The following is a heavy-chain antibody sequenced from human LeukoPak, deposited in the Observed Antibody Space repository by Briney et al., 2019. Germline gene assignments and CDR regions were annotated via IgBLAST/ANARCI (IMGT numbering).Heavy chain of an antibody. V-gene: IGHV3-53*01. Sequence: GGSLRLSCAASGFTVSSNYMSWVRQAPGKGLGWVSVIYSGGSTYYADSVKGRFTISRDNSKTTLYLQMNSLRAEDTAVYYCASRLTVAGTDAFDIWGQGTMVTVSS. D-gene: IGHD6-19*01. J-gene: IGHJ3*02. CDR3: ASRLTVAGTDAFDI. CDR1: GFTVSSNY. CDR2: IYSGGST.